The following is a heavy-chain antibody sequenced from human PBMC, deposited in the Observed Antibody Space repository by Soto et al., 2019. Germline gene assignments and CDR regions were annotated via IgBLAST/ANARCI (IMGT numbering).Heavy chain of an antibody. CDR3: ATDYSTKAARYYFHY. Sequence: QVQLVESGGGVVQPGGSLRLSCAASGFAFNNYGMHWIRQPPGKGLEWVAVIANDGRDKKFSDSVKGRFTISRDNSQNTLYLQMNSLRAEDTAVYYCATDYSTKAARYYFHYWGQGTLVTVSS. CDR1: GFAFNNYG. D-gene: IGHD6-6*01. CDR2: IANDGRDK. J-gene: IGHJ4*02. V-gene: IGHV3-30*03.